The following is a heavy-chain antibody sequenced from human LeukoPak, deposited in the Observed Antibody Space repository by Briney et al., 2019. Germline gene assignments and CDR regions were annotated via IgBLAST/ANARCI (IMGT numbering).Heavy chain of an antibody. J-gene: IGHJ4*02. D-gene: IGHD5-18*01. CDR3: ARGIYRGYSYGHFDY. CDR2: INAGNGNT. Sequence: ASVKVSCKASGYTFTIYAMHWVRQAPGQRLEWMGWINAGNGNTKYSQKFQGRVTITRDTSASTAYMELSSLRSEDTAVYYCARGIYRGYSYGHFDYWGQGTLVTVSS. V-gene: IGHV1-3*01. CDR1: GYTFTIYA.